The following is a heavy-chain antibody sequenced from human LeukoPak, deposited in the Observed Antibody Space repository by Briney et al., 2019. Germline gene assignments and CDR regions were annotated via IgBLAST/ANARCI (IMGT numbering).Heavy chain of an antibody. Sequence: PGGSLRLSCTASGFTFGDYAMSWVRQAPGKGLEWVGFIRSKAYGGTTEYAASVKGRFTISRDDSKSIAYLQMNSLKTEDTAVYYCYCSSTSFHWYYYGMDVWGQGTTVTVSS. V-gene: IGHV3-49*04. J-gene: IGHJ6*02. D-gene: IGHD2-2*01. CDR1: GFTFGDYA. CDR2: IRSKAYGGTT. CDR3: YCSSTSFHWYYYGMDV.